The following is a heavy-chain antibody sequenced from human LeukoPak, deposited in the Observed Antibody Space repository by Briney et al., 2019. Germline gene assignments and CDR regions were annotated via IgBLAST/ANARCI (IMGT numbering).Heavy chain of an antibody. CDR2: ISEDGSST. CDR1: GFTFSSYW. V-gene: IGHV3-74*01. J-gene: IGHJ4*02. CDR3: AREILAPGKTHDY. Sequence: PGGSLRLSCEASGFTFSSYWMHWVRQTPGKGLVWVSRISEDGSSTSYADSVKGRFTISRDNAKNMLFLQINSLRAEDTAVYYCAREILAPGKTHDYWGQGTLVTVSS.